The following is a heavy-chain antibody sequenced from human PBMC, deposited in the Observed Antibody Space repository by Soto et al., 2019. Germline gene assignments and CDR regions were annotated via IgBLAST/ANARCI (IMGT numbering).Heavy chain of an antibody. V-gene: IGHV3-11*01. D-gene: IGHD3-10*01. CDR3: ARDLYYGSGSPLDY. CDR2: ISRSGEIR. Sequence: GGSLRLSCTASGFIFGDHYLAWIRQAPGKGLEWVSYISRSGEIRYYADSVKGRFTISRDNAKNSLYLQMNSLRAEDTAVYYCARDLYYGSGSPLDYWGQGTLVTVSS. CDR1: GFIFGDHY. J-gene: IGHJ4*02.